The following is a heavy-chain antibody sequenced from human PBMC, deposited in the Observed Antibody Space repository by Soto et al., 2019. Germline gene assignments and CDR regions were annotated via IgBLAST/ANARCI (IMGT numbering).Heavy chain of an antibody. CDR1: GYTXTSYC. D-gene: IGHD6-6*01. Sequence: SXKVSFKASGYTXTSYCIRWVRQAPGQGLEWMGWISAYNGNTNYAQKLQGRVTMTTDTSTSTAYMELRSLISEDTAVYYCARLYSSSYSWFDPWGQGNLLTV. CDR3: ARLYSSSYSWFDP. V-gene: IGHV1-18*04. J-gene: IGHJ5*02. CDR2: ISAYNGNT.